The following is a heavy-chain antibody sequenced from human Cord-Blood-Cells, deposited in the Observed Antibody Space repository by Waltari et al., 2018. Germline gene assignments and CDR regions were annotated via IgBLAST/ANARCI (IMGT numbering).Heavy chain of an antibody. CDR3: ARCQYYYGSGSFRPFDY. Sequence: QVQLQQWGAGLLKPSENLSPTCADYDGTFSGFYWSWIRPPPGKGLEWIGEINHSGSTNYNPSLKSRVTISVDTSKNQFSLKLSSVTAADTAVYYCARCQYYYGSGSFRPFDYWGQGTLVTVSS. D-gene: IGHD3-10*01. V-gene: IGHV4-34*01. CDR2: INHSGST. J-gene: IGHJ4*02. CDR1: DGTFSGFY.